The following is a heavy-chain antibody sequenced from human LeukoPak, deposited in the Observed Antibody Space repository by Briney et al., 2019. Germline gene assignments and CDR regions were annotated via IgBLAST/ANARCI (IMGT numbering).Heavy chain of an antibody. D-gene: IGHD6-13*01. CDR3: ARHLEYISSWKGYYFDY. CDR1: AGSISSNSYY. J-gene: IGHJ4*02. Sequence: PSETLSLTCTVSAGSISSNSYYWDWIRQSPGKGLEWIGTIYYSGSTYYSPSLKSRVTMSVDTSKNQFSLKLSSVTAPDTAVYYCARHLEYISSWKGYYFDYWGQGTLVTVSS. CDR2: IYYSGST. V-gene: IGHV4-39*01.